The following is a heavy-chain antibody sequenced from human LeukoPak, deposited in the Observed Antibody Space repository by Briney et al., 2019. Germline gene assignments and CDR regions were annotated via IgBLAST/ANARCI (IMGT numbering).Heavy chain of an antibody. D-gene: IGHD5-12*01. V-gene: IGHV1-2*02. CDR2: INPNSGGT. Sequence: ASVKVSCKASGYSFSAYYVHWVRQAPGQGPEWMGWINPNSGGTNYAQKFQGRVTMTSDTSISTVYVELSRLRSDDTALYYCARDFYVSGSGAFDIWGHGTMVTVSS. CDR1: GYSFSAYY. J-gene: IGHJ3*02. CDR3: ARDFYVSGSGAFDI.